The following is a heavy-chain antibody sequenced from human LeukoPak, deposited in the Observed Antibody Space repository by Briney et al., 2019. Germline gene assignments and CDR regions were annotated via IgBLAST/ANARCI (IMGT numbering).Heavy chain of an antibody. V-gene: IGHV3-23*01. J-gene: IGHJ3*02. CDR1: GFTFSSYA. CDR3: AKAWGNSYYASSGYWAFDT. Sequence: PGRSLRLSCAASGFTFSSYAMNWVSQAPGKGLEGVSGIIGSGGGTYYATSVKGRFTISRDNSKNTLYLQMNRLRAEDTAIYYCAKAWGNSYYASSGYWAFDTWGQGTMVTVSS. D-gene: IGHD3-22*01. CDR2: IIGSGGGT.